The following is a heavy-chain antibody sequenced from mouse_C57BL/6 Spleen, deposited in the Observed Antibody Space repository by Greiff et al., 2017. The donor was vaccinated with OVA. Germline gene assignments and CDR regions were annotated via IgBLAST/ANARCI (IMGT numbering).Heavy chain of an antibody. D-gene: IGHD3-2*01. CDR3: ARRRQLHFDY. Sequence: QVQLQQPGAELVMPGASVKLSCKASGYTFTSYWMHWVKQRPGQGLEWIGEIDPSDSYTNYNQKFKGKSTLTVDKSSSTAYMQLSSLTSEDSAVYYCARRRQLHFDYWGQGTTLTVSS. J-gene: IGHJ2*01. V-gene: IGHV1-69*01. CDR2: IDPSDSYT. CDR1: GYTFTSYW.